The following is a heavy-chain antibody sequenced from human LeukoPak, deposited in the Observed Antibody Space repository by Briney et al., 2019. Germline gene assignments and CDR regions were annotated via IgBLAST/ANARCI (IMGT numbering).Heavy chain of an antibody. V-gene: IGHV7-4-1*02. CDR3: ARGDSTVTPKYFQY. CDR2: INTNTGNP. Sequence: ASVKVSCKASGYTFTSYAMNWVRQAPGQGLEWMGWINTNTGNPTYAQGFTGRFVFSLDTSVSTAYLQISSLKAEDTAVYYCARGDSTVTPKYFQYWGQGTLVTVSS. D-gene: IGHD4-23*01. CDR1: GYTFTSYA. J-gene: IGHJ1*01.